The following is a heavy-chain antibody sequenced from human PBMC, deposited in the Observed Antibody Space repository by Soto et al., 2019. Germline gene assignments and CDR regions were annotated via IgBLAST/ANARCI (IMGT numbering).Heavy chain of an antibody. CDR2: IWYDGSNK. D-gene: IGHD2-2*02. Sequence: QVQLVESGGGVVQPGRSLRLSCAASGFTFSSDGMHWVRQAPGKGLEWVAVIWYDGSNKYYADSVKGRFTISRDNSKNTRYLQMNSLRAEDTAVYYCARAGEDIVVVPAAIQLSYYYYGMDAWGQGTTVTVSS. V-gene: IGHV3-33*01. J-gene: IGHJ6*02. CDR3: ARAGEDIVVVPAAIQLSYYYYGMDA. CDR1: GFTFSSDG.